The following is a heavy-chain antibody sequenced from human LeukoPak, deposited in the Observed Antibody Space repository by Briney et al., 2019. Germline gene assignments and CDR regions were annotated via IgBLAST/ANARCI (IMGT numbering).Heavy chain of an antibody. CDR1: GGSISTYY. D-gene: IGHD3-10*01. V-gene: IGHV4-4*07. J-gene: IGHJ4*02. CDR2: IYTTGGT. Sequence: SETLSLTCSVSGGSISTYYWSWIRQPAGKGLEWIGRIYTTGGTNYNPSLKSRVTMSVDTSKNQFSLKLSSVTAADTAVYYCARGSNRGWDYWGQGTLVTVSS. CDR3: ARGSNRGWDY.